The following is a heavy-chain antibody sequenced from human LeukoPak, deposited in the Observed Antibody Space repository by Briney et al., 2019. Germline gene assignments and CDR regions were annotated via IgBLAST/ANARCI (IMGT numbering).Heavy chain of an antibody. CDR3: AKDQQGGAGSGRFDY. D-gene: IGHD3-10*01. J-gene: IGHJ4*02. CDR2: ISFDGAYR. V-gene: IGHV3-30*04. Sequence: GGSLRLSCAASGFTFSSYAMHWVRQSPGKGLEWLAIISFDGAYRYYADSVKGRFTISRDISKNTFYLQMSSLTADDAALYYCAKDQQGGAGSGRFDYWGQGTLVTVSS. CDR1: GFTFSSYA.